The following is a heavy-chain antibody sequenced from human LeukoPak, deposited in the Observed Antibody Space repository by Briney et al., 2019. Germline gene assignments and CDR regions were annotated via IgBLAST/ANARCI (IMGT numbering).Heavy chain of an antibody. CDR3: ARDPYSGSYGNAFDI. CDR2: ISAYNGNT. V-gene: IGHV1-18*01. CDR1: GYTFTSYG. D-gene: IGHD1-26*01. J-gene: IGHJ3*02. Sequence: ASVKVSCKASGYTFTSYGISWVRQAPGQGLEWMGWISAYNGNTNYAQKLQGRVTMTTDTSTSTAYMELSSLRSEDTAVYYCARDPYSGSYGNAFDIWGQGTMVTVSS.